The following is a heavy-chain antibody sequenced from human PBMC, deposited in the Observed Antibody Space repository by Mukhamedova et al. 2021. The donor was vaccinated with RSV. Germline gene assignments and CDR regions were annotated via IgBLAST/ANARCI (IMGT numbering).Heavy chain of an antibody. J-gene: IGHJ4*02. CDR3: ARNGGTYGSGSYQDY. Sequence: GWMGGIIPIFGTANYAQKFQGRVTITADESTSTAYMELSSLRSEDTAVYYCARNGGTYGSGSYQDYWGQGTLVTVSS. V-gene: IGHV1-69*01. D-gene: IGHD3-10*01. CDR2: IIPIFGTA.